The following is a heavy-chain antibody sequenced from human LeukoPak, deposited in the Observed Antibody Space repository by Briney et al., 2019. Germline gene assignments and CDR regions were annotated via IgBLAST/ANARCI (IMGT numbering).Heavy chain of an antibody. CDR3: AKDRGGTYLDAFDI. D-gene: IGHD1-26*01. V-gene: IGHV3-23*01. J-gene: IGHJ3*02. CDR2: ISGSGGST. CDR1: GFTFSSYA. Sequence: GESLRLSCAASGFTFSSYAMSWVRQAPGKGLEWVSAISGSGGSTYYADSVKGRSTISRDNSKNTLYMQINSLRAEDTAVYYCAKDRGGTYLDAFDIWGQATMVTVSS.